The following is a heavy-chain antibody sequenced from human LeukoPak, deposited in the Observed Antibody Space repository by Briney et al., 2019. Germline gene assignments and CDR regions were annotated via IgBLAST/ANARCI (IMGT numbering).Heavy chain of an antibody. D-gene: IGHD5-18*01. J-gene: IGHJ4*02. CDR2: INPNSGGT. CDR3: ARGATDTAMVESDY. V-gene: IGHV1-2*02. Sequence: ASVKVSCKASGYTFTGYYMHWVRQAPGQGLEWMGWINPNSGGTNYAQKFQGRVTMTRDTSISTAYMELSRLRSDDTAVYYCARGATDTAMVESDYWGQGTLVTVSS. CDR1: GYTFTGYY.